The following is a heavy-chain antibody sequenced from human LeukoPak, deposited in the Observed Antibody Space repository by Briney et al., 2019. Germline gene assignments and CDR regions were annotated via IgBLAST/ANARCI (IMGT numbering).Heavy chain of an antibody. Sequence: PGGSLRLSCAASEFTPSRYWMSWVRQAPGKGLEWIGEINHSGSTNYNPSLKSRVTISVDTSKNQFSLKLSSVTAADTAVYYCASVLATNWGQGTLVTVSS. CDR1: EFTPSRYW. V-gene: IGHV4-34*01. CDR2: INHSGST. J-gene: IGHJ4*02. D-gene: IGHD4/OR15-4a*01. CDR3: ASVLATN.